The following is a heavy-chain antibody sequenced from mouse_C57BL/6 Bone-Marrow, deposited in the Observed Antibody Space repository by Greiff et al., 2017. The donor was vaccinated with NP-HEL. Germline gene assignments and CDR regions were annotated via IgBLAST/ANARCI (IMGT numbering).Heavy chain of an antibody. D-gene: IGHD2-1*01. Sequence: DVQLVESGGGLVQPGESLKLSCESNEYEFPSHDMSWVRKTPGKRLELVAAINSDGGSTYYPDTMERRFIISRDNTKKTLYLQMSILRSEDTALYYCARGNCPYAMDYWGQGTSVTVSS. CDR2: INSDGGST. J-gene: IGHJ4*01. V-gene: IGHV5-2*01. CDR3: ARGNCPYAMDY. CDR1: EYEFPSHD.